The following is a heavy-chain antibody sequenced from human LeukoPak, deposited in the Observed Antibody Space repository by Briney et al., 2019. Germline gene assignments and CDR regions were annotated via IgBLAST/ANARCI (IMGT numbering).Heavy chain of an antibody. V-gene: IGHV1-2*02. CDR2: INPNSGGT. J-gene: IGHJ4*02. Sequence: ASVKVSCKASGYTFTGYYMHWVRQAPGQGLEWMGWINPNSGGTNYAQKFQGRVTMTRDTSISTAYMELSRLRSDDTAVYYCAPLNYYDSSGYPPAGYWGQGTLVTVSS. CDR3: APLNYYDSSGYPPAGY. D-gene: IGHD3-22*01. CDR1: GYTFTGYY.